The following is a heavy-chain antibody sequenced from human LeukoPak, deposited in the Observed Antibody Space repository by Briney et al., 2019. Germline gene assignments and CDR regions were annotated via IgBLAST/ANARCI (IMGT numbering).Heavy chain of an antibody. CDR1: GYTVTSYD. J-gene: IGHJ4*02. D-gene: IGHD3-10*01. CDR2: MNPNSGKR. Sequence: GASVRVSCKASGYTVTSYDINWVGQATGQGGEWMGWMNPNSGKRGYAQKFQGRVTMTTKTAISTAYMELSSLRSEDTAVYYCARREYGSGSYHLVYWGQGTLVTVSS. CDR3: ARREYGSGSYHLVY. V-gene: IGHV1-8*01.